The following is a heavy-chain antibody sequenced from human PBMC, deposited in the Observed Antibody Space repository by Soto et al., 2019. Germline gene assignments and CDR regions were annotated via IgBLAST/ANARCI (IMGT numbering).Heavy chain of an antibody. J-gene: IGHJ4*02. CDR2: IYYSGST. V-gene: IGHV4-39*01. Sequence: SETLSLTCTVSGGSIISSSYYWGWIRQPPGKGLEWIGSIYYSGSTYYNPSLKSRVTISVDTSKNQFSLKLSSVTAADTAVYYCASLSSYCSSTSCYRTFDYWGQGTLLTVSS. CDR3: ASLSSYCSSTSCYRTFDY. D-gene: IGHD2-2*01. CDR1: GGSIISSSYY.